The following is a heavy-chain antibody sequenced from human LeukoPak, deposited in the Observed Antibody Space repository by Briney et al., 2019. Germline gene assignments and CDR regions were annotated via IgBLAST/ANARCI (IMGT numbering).Heavy chain of an antibody. CDR3: AKDGRVGSSSWYDY. V-gene: IGHV3-43*01. J-gene: IGHJ4*02. CDR1: GFTFSSYS. D-gene: IGHD6-13*01. CDR2: ISWDGGST. Sequence: QAGGSLRLSCAASGFTFSSYSMNWVRQAPGKGLEWVSLISWDGGSTYYADSVKGRFTISRDNSKNSLYLQMNSLRTEDTALYYCAKDGRVGSSSWYDYWGQGTLVTVSS.